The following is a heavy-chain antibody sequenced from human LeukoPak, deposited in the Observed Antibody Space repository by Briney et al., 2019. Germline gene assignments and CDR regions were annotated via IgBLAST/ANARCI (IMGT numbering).Heavy chain of an antibody. D-gene: IGHD5-12*01. Sequence: ASVKVSCKASGYTFTSYGISWVRQAPGQGLEWMGWISAYNGNTNYAQKLQGRVTMTTDTSTSTAYMELRSLRSDDTAVYYCARVYYSGYDPYYFDYWGQGTLVTVSS. J-gene: IGHJ4*02. CDR3: ARVYYSGYDPYYFDY. CDR1: GYTFTSYG. CDR2: ISAYNGNT. V-gene: IGHV1-18*01.